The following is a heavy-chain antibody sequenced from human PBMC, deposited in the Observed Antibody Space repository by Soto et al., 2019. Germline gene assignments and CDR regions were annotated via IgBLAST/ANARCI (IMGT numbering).Heavy chain of an antibody. J-gene: IGHJ4*02. CDR2: IYYSGNT. Sequence: QVQLQESGPGLLKPSQTLSLTCTVSGASISSGDCYWSWLRQHPGKGLEWIGYIYYSGNTYYNPSLQSRVTISVDTSKNQFSLKLSSVTAADTAVYYCAKTAGYSSGWYDYWGRGTLVTVSS. D-gene: IGHD6-19*01. CDR3: AKTAGYSSGWYDY. V-gene: IGHV4-31*03. CDR1: GASISSGDCY.